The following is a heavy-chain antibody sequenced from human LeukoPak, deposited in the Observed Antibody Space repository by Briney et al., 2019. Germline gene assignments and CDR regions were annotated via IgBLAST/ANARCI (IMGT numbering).Heavy chain of an antibody. CDR3: ARRRIAVAGTRYYYGMDV. CDR2: IDPSDSYT. V-gene: IGHV5-10-1*01. Sequence: GESLKISCKGSGYSFTSYWISWVRQMPGKGLEWMGRIDPSDSYTSYSPSFQGHVTISADKSISTAYLQWSSLKASDTAMYYCARRRIAVAGTRYYYGMDVWGQGTTVTVSS. CDR1: GYSFTSYW. J-gene: IGHJ6*02. D-gene: IGHD6-19*01.